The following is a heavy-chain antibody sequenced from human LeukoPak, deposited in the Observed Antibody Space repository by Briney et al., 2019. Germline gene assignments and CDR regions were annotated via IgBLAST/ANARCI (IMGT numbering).Heavy chain of an antibody. J-gene: IGHJ4*02. Sequence: GRPLRLSCAASGFIFSRYGMHWVRQAPGTGLEWVAVISYDGNNKYYANSVKGRFTISRDNSRNTLYLQMNSLRPEDTAVYYRAREYQDYTLAYWGQGALVTVSS. CDR1: GFIFSRYG. CDR3: AREYQDYTLAY. V-gene: IGHV3-30*03. D-gene: IGHD4-11*01. CDR2: ISYDGNNK.